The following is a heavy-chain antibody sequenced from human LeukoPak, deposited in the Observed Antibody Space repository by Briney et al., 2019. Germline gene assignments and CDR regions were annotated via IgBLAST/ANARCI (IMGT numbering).Heavy chain of an antibody. CDR2: IYPGDSDT. J-gene: IGHJ4*02. Sequence: WMGIIYPGDSDTRYSPSFQGQVTISADKSISTAYLQWSSLKASDTAMYYCARGTQYYFHYWGQGTLVTVSS. V-gene: IGHV5-51*01. CDR3: ARGTQYYFHY.